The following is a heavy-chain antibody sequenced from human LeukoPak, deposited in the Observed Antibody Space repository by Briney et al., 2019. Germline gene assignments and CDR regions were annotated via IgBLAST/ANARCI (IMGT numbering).Heavy chain of an antibody. CDR2: INPNSGGT. CDR3: ARDTAYCSGGSCYSENWFDP. D-gene: IGHD2-15*01. CDR1: GYTFTGYY. V-gene: IGHV1-2*02. Sequence: GASVKVSCKASGYTFTGYYMHWVRQAPGQGLEWMGWINPNSGGTNYAQKFQGRVTMTRDTSISTAYMERSRLRSDDTAVYYCARDTAYCSGGSCYSENWFDPWGQGTLVTVSS. J-gene: IGHJ5*02.